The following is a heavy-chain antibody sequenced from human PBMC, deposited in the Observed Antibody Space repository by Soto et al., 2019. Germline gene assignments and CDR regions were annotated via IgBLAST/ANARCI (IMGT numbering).Heavy chain of an antibody. CDR3: ARDQGLSGYTNYYYYYGMDV. D-gene: IGHD3-22*01. CDR2: IYYSGST. Sequence: PSETLSLTWTVSGGPVSSGIYYWSWIRQPPGKGLEWIGYIYYSGSTNYNPSLKSRVTISVDTSKNQFSLKLSSVTAADTAVYYCARDQGLSGYTNYYYYYGMDVWGQGTTVTVSS. V-gene: IGHV4-61*01. J-gene: IGHJ6*02. CDR1: GGPVSSGIYY.